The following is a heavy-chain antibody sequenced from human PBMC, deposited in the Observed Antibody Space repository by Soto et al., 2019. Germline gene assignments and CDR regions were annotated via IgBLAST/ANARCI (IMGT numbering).Heavy chain of an antibody. D-gene: IGHD2-21*02. CDR2: IYYSGST. CDR3: ARQRTSVVTQAYFDV. V-gene: IGHV4-39*01. CDR1: GDSISIISYY. J-gene: IGHJ4*02. Sequence: SLTCTVTGDSISIISYYWGWIRQPPGKGLEWIGSIYYSGSTYNNPSLRSRVSMSIDTSKDQFSLKLKSVTAADTALYFCARQRTSVVTQAYFDVWGTGSLVTVSS.